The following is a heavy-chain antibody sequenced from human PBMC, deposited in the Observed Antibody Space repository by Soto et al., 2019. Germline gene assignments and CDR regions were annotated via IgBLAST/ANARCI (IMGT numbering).Heavy chain of an antibody. CDR2: IYYSGST. D-gene: IGHD6-13*01. CDR3: ARQDSSWVDY. Sequence: SETLSLTCTVSGGSISSYYWSWIRQPPGKGLEWIGYIYYSGSTNYNPSLKSRVTISVDTSKNQFSLKLSSVTAADTAVYYCARQDSSWVDYWGQGTLVTVSS. V-gene: IGHV4-59*08. J-gene: IGHJ4*02. CDR1: GGSISSYY.